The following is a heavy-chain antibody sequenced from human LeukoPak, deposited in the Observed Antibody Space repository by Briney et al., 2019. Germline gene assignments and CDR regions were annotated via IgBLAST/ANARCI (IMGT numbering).Heavy chain of an antibody. CDR2: TYYSGST. J-gene: IGHJ6*03. CDR1: SGSISSYY. CDR3: ARVIAAAGMWNYYYYMDV. Sequence: PSETLSLTCPVSSGSISSYYWGWIRPPPGKGREWIGYTYYSGSTNYNPSLKSRVTISVDPSKNQFSLKLSSVTAADTAVYYCARVIAAAGMWNYYYYMDVWGKGTTVTVSS. V-gene: IGHV4-59*12. D-gene: IGHD6-13*01.